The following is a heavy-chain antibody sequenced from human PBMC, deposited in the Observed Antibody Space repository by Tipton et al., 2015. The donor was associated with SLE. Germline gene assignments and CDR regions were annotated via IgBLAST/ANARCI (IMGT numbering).Heavy chain of an antibody. CDR1: GFTFSNAW. V-gene: IGHV3-15*01. Sequence: GSLRLSCAASGFTFSNAWMSWVRQAPGKGLEWVGRIKSKTDGGTTDYAAPVKGRFTISRDDSKNTLYLQMNSLKTEDTAVYYCTRGEREYQWELLRAWFDPWGQGTLVTVSS. J-gene: IGHJ5*02. CDR2: IKSKTDGGTT. D-gene: IGHD1-26*01. CDR3: TRGEREYQWELLRAWFDP.